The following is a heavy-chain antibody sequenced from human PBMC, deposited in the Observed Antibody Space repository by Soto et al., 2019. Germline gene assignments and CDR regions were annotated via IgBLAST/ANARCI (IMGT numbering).Heavy chain of an antibody. D-gene: IGHD2-2*01. Sequence: QITLKESGPTLVKPTQTLTLTCTFSGFSLSTSGVGVGWIRQPPGKALEWLALIYWDDDKRYSPSLKSRLTITKDPPKNHVVLTMTNMDPVDPATYYRGHRPRVVVPAAMGGGNWFDPWGQGTLVTVSS. CDR3: GHRPRVVVPAAMGGGNWFDP. CDR1: GFSLSTSGVG. V-gene: IGHV2-5*02. J-gene: IGHJ5*02. CDR2: IYWDDDK.